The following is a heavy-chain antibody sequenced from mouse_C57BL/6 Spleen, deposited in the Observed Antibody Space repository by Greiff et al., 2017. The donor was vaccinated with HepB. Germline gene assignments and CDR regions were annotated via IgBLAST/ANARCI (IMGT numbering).Heavy chain of an antibody. CDR3: ARRPIWGYVYAMDY. J-gene: IGHJ4*01. Sequence: QVQLQQPGAELVKPGASVKLSCKASGYTFTSYWMHWVKQRPGQGLEWIGMIHPNSGSTNYNEKFKSKATLTVDKSSSTAYMQLSSLTSEDSAVYYCARRPIWGYVYAMDYWGQGTSVTVSS. CDR1: GYTFTSYW. V-gene: IGHV1-64*01. CDR2: IHPNSGST. D-gene: IGHD3-1*01.